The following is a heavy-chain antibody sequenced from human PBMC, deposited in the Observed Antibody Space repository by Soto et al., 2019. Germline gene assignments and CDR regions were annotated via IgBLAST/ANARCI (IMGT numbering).Heavy chain of an antibody. V-gene: IGHV1-24*01. D-gene: IGHD5-12*01. J-gene: IGHJ6*02. CDR3: ATGNTAYDSYGMDV. CDR1: GYIITDLS. Sequence: ASVKVSCKVSGYIITDLSMHWVRQAPGKGLEWMGGLDFENGETIYAQKFQGRVTMTEDTSTDTGYMEPNSLRSEDTAVYYCATGNTAYDSYGMDVWGQGTTVTVSS. CDR2: LDFENGET.